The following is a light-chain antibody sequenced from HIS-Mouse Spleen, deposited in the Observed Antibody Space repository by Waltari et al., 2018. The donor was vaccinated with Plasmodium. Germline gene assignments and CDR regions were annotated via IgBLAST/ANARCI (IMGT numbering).Light chain of an antibody. CDR3: YSTDSSGNHLWV. V-gene: IGLV3-10*01. Sequence: SYELTQPPSVSVSPGQTARNTCSGDALPKKYAYWYQQKSGQAPLLVIYEDSKRPSGIPERFSGSSSGTMATLTISGAQVEDEADYYCYSTDSSGNHLWVFGGGTKLTVL. CDR2: EDS. J-gene: IGLJ3*02. CDR1: ALPKKY.